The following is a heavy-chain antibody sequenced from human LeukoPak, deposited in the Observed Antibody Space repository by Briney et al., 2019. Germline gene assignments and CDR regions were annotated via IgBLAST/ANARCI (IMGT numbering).Heavy chain of an antibody. CDR3: TRDSSRDGLDI. CDR1: GFTLSRHW. V-gene: IGHV3-74*01. Sequence: GGPVRLSCVASGFTLSRHWMHWARHAPGKGLVWVSRFSSEGTATTYADSVKGRFTMSSDNAKNTLYLQMNSLGAEDTAVYYCTRDSSRDGLDIWGGRTILSVSS. J-gene: IGHJ3*02. CDR2: FSSEGTAT.